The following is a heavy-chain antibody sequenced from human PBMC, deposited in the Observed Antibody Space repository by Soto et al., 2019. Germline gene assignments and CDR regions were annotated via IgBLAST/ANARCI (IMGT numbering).Heavy chain of an antibody. CDR2: ISYDGRNK. V-gene: IGHV3-30*18. J-gene: IGHJ4*02. CDR3: AKDRYYYGSGSYYYYFDY. D-gene: IGHD3-10*01. CDR1: GFTFSSYG. Sequence: QVQLVESGGGVVQPGRSLRLSCAASGFTFSSYGMHWVRQAPGKGLEWVAVISYDGRNKYYADSVKGRFTISRDNSKNTLYLQMNSLRAEDTAVYYCAKDRYYYGSGSYYYYFDYWGQGTLVTVSS.